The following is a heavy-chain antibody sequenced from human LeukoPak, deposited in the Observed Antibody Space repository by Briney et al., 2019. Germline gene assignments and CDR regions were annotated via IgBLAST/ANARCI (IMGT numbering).Heavy chain of an antibody. CDR3: ASGDYGDFSRFDF. CDR1: GGSISSYY. Sequence: SETLSLTCTVSGGSISSYYWSWIRQPPGKGLEWIGYIHYSGSTNHSPSLKSRVTISVDTSKNQFSLKLSSVTAADTAVYYCASGDYGDFSRFDFWGQGTLVTVSS. D-gene: IGHD4-17*01. J-gene: IGHJ4*02. V-gene: IGHV4-59*08. CDR2: IHYSGST.